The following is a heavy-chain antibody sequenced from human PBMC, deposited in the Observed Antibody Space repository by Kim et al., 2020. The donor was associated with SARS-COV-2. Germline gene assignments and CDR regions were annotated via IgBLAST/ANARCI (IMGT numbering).Heavy chain of an antibody. Sequence: ASVKVSCKASGYTFTSYAMHWVRQAPGQRLEWMGWINAGNGNTKYSQKFQGRVTITRDTSASTAYMELSSLRSEDTAVYYCAREVAYGDYAGGWFDPWGQGTLVTVSS. CDR2: INAGNGNT. V-gene: IGHV1-3*01. CDR3: AREVAYGDYAGGWFDP. J-gene: IGHJ5*02. D-gene: IGHD4-17*01. CDR1: GYTFTSYA.